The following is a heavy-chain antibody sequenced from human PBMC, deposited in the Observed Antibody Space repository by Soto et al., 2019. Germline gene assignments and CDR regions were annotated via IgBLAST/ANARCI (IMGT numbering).Heavy chain of an antibody. Sequence: EVQLVESGGGLVKPGGSLRLSCAASGFSFSNAWMNWVRQAPGKGLEWVGRIKRKIDGEKTDYAAPVKGRFTISRDDSKNTLYLQMNSPTAAAPAVYYCTTGSVEGVWGKGNKVTVSS. J-gene: IGHJ6*04. CDR3: TTGSVEGV. V-gene: IGHV3-15*07. CDR1: GFSFSNAW. CDR2: IKRKIDGEKT.